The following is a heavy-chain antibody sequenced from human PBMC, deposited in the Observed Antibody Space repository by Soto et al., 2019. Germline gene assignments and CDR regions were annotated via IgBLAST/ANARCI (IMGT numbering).Heavy chain of an antibody. CDR2: IIPILGIA. Sequence: QVQLVQSGAEVKKPGSSVKVSCKASGGTFSSYTISWVRQAPGQGLEWMGRIIPILGIANYAQKFQGRVTITEDKSTSTAYMELSSLRSEDTAVYYCARGYCSGGSCYSGFDYWGQGTLVTVSS. CDR3: ARGYCSGGSCYSGFDY. J-gene: IGHJ4*02. CDR1: GGTFSSYT. D-gene: IGHD2-15*01. V-gene: IGHV1-69*02.